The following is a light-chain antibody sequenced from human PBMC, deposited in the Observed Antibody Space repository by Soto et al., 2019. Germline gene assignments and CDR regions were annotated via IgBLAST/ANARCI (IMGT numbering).Light chain of an antibody. CDR3: CAFAYSRVV. J-gene: IGLJ3*02. CDR2: EVS. V-gene: IGLV2-8*01. Sequence: QSALTQPPSASGSPGQSVTISCTGTSSDVGGYNYVSWYQQHPGKAPKLMIYEVSKRPSGVPDRFSGSKSGSTASLTISGLQAEDEADYYCCAFAYSRVVFGGGTKLTVL. CDR1: SSDVGGYNY.